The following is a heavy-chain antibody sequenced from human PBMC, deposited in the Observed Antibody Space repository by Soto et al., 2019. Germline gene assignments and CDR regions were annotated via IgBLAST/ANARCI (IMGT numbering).Heavy chain of an antibody. CDR3: ARHVGGGYDSMDYFDY. J-gene: IGHJ4*02. CDR1: GGSISSYY. CDR2: IYYSGST. V-gene: IGHV4-59*08. Sequence: SETLSLTCTVAGGSISSYYGSWIRQPPGKGLEWIGYIYYSGSTNYNPSLKSRVTISVDTSKNQFSLKLSSVTAADTAVYYCARHVGGGYDSMDYFDYWVQGTLVTVSS. D-gene: IGHD5-12*01.